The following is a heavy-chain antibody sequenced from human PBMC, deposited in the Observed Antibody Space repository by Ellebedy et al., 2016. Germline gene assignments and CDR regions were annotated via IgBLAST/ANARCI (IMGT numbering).Heavy chain of an antibody. CDR3: ARDRRDGVGTSEAFYDLWGQGTLVTVPDV. J-gene: IGHJ6*02. D-gene: IGHD5/OR15-5a*01. CDR2: SSDT. CDR1: GYHFFNYD. V-gene: IGHV1-18*01. Sequence: ASVKVSXXASGYHFFNYDIAWVRQAPGQGLEWMGGSSDTNYPRKFQGRVTMTTDTSTSTAYMELRSLRLDDTAVYYCARDRRDGVGTSEAFYDLWGQGTLVTVPDVWGQGTTVTVSS.